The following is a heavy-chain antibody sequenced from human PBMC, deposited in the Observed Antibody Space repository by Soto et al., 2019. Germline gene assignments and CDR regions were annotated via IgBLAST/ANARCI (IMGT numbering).Heavy chain of an antibody. J-gene: IGHJ6*03. D-gene: IGHD4-17*01. V-gene: IGHV1-8*01. CDR1: GYTFTSYD. CDR3: ARGRPGSGDYEDHQYYYYYYMDV. Sequence: GASVKVSCKASGYTFTSYDINWVRQATGQGLEWMGWMNPNSGNTGYAQKFQGRVTMTRNTSISTAYMELSSLRSEDTAVYYCARGRPGSGDYEDHQYYYYYYMDVWGKGTTVTVSS. CDR2: MNPNSGNT.